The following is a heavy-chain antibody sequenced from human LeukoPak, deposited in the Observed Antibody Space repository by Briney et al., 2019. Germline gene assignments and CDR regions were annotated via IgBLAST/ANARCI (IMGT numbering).Heavy chain of an antibody. CDR1: GYTFTSYG. J-gene: IGHJ4*02. D-gene: IGHD4-11*01. Sequence: ASVKVSCKASGYTFTSYGISWVRQAPGQGLEWMGWISAYNGNTNYAQKFQGRVTVTTDESTSTAYMELSSLRSDDTAVYYCARLMTTYYYFDYWGQGTLVTVSS. CDR2: ISAYNGNT. V-gene: IGHV1-18*01. CDR3: ARLMTTYYYFDY.